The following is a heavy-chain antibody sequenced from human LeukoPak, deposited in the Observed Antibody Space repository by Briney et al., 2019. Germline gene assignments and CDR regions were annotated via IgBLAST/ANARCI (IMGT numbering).Heavy chain of an antibody. CDR2: ISYDGSNK. D-gene: IGHD2-2*01. Sequence: GGSLRLSCAASGFTFSSYAMSWVRQAPGKGLEWVAVISYDGSNKYYADSVKGRFTISRDNSKNTLYLQMNSLRAEDTAVYYCAREPPDCSSTSCYIDYWGQGTLVTVSS. CDR3: AREPPDCSSTSCYIDY. J-gene: IGHJ4*02. CDR1: GFTFSSYA. V-gene: IGHV3-30-3*01.